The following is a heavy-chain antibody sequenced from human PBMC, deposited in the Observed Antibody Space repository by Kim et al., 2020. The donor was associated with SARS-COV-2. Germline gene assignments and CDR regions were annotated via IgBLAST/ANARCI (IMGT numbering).Heavy chain of an antibody. V-gene: IGHV3-21*01. CDR3: ARDTMIVDNDAFDI. Sequence: GGSLRLSCAASGFTFSSYSMNWVRQAPGKGLEWVSSISSSSSYIYYADSVKGRFTISRDNAKNSLYLQMNSLRAEDTAVYYCARDTMIVDNDAFDIWGQGTMVTVSS. CDR1: GFTFSSYS. D-gene: IGHD3-22*01. J-gene: IGHJ3*02. CDR2: ISSSSSYI.